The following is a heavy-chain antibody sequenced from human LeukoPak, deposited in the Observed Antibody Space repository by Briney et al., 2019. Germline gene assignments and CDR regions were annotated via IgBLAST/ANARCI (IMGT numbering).Heavy chain of an antibody. Sequence: PGGSLRLSCAASGFTFSSYWMRWVRQAPGKGLEWVANIKQDGSEKYYVDSVKGRFTISRDNAKNSLYLQMNSLRAEDTAVYYCARGLQGYGVKTGAAFDIWGQGTMVTVSS. CDR1: GFTFSSYW. V-gene: IGHV3-7*05. CDR2: IKQDGSEK. J-gene: IGHJ3*02. D-gene: IGHD4-17*01. CDR3: ARGLQGYGVKTGAAFDI.